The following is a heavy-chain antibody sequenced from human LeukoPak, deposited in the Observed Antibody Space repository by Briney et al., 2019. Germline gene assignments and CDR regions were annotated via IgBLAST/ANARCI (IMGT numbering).Heavy chain of an antibody. V-gene: IGHV3-23*01. CDR1: GFTFSSYV. CDR2: ISGSGGST. Sequence: GGSLRLSCAASGFTFSSYVMSWVRQAPGKGLEWVSAISGSGGSTYYADSVKGRFTISRDNSKNTLYLQMNSLRAEDTAVYYCAKDLGYDFWSGYHFDYWGQGTLVTVSS. J-gene: IGHJ4*02. CDR3: AKDLGYDFWSGYHFDY. D-gene: IGHD3-3*01.